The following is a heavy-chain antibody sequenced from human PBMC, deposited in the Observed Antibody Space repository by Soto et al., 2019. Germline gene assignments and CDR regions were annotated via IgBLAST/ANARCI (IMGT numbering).Heavy chain of an antibody. CDR3: AREGGSGLRFDP. CDR2: IYYSGST. D-gene: IGHD3-10*01. CDR1: GGSISSYY. V-gene: IGHV4-59*01. J-gene: IGHJ5*02. Sequence: SETLSLTCTVSGGSISSYYWSWIRQPPGKGLEWIGYIYYSGSTNYNPSLKSRVTISVDTSKNQFSLKLSSVTAADTAVYYCAREGGSGLRFDPWGQGTLVTVSS.